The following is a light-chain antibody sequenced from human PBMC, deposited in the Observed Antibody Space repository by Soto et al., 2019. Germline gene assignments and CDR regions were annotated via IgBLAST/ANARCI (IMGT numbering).Light chain of an antibody. CDR2: DVS. V-gene: IGLV2-14*03. CDR1: SIDVGAYNA. Sequence: QSVLTQPASVSGSPGQSIAISCTGTSIDVGAYNAVSWYQHHPGKAPKLMIYDVSNRPSGVSDRFSGCKSGNTASLTISGLRPEDEADYYCSSYTPSGTYVFGPGTKVTVL. J-gene: IGLJ1*01. CDR3: SSYTPSGTYV.